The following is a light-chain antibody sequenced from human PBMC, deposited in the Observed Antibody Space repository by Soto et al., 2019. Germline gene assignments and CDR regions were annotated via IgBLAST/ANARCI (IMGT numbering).Light chain of an antibody. CDR1: TSDVGGYDY. J-gene: IGLJ1*01. CDR3: SSYVSNITYV. CDR2: EVT. V-gene: IGLV2-14*01. Sequence: QSALTQPASVSVSPGQSITISCTGTTSDVGGYDYVSWYQHHPGKAPKLMIYEVTHRPSGVSNRFSGSKSGNTASLTISGLQAEDEADYYCSSYVSNITYVFGTGTKLTVL.